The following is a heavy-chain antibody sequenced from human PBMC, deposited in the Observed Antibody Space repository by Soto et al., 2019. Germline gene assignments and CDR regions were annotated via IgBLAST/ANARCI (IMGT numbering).Heavy chain of an antibody. D-gene: IGHD3-10*01. CDR1: GGTFSSYA. Sequence: ASVKVSCKASGGTFSSYAISWVRQAPGQGLEWMGGIIPIFGTANYAQKFQGRVTITADESTSTAYMELSSLRSEDTAVYYCARKGSGSYFPNWFDPWGQGTLVTVSS. V-gene: IGHV1-69*13. J-gene: IGHJ5*02. CDR2: IIPIFGTA. CDR3: ARKGSGSYFPNWFDP.